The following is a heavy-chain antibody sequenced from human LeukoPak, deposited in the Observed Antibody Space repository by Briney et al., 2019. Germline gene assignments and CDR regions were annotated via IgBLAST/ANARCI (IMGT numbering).Heavy chain of an antibody. J-gene: IGHJ4*02. CDR1: GFTFGDYY. V-gene: IGHV3-11*01. CDR2: ISSSGSTI. CDR3: AAREVYCYGSGSSGGIDY. Sequence: GGSLRLSCAASGFTFGDYYMSWIRQAAGKGLEWVSYISSSGSTIYYADSVKGRFTISRDNAKNSLYLQMNSLRAEDTAVYYCAAREVYCYGSGSSGGIDYWGQGTLVTVSS. D-gene: IGHD3-10*01.